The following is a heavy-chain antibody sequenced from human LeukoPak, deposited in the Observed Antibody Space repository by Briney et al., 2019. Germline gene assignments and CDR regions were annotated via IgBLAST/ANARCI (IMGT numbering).Heavy chain of an antibody. Sequence: SETLSLTCTVSGGSISSYYWSWIRQPPGKGLEWIGYIYYSGSTNYNPSLKSRVTISVDTSKNQFSLKLSSVTAADTAVYYCARHFVGATRFDPWGQGTLVTVSS. V-gene: IGHV4-59*08. CDR2: IYYSGST. D-gene: IGHD1-26*01. J-gene: IGHJ5*02. CDR1: GGSISSYY. CDR3: ARHFVGATRFDP.